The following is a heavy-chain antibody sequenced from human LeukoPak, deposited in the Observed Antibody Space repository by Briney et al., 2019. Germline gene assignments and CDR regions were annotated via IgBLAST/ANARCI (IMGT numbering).Heavy chain of an antibody. J-gene: IGHJ6*03. D-gene: IGHD6-13*01. V-gene: IGHV1-18*01. Sequence: ASVKVSCKASGYTFTSYIISWVRQAPGQGLEWMGWINAYNGNTDYAQRVQGRVTMTTDTSTSTAYMEVRILRSDDTAVYYCARDRHIAAAVYYYYMDVWGKGTPVTVSS. CDR3: ARDRHIAAAVYYYYMDV. CDR1: GYTFTSYI. CDR2: INAYNGNT.